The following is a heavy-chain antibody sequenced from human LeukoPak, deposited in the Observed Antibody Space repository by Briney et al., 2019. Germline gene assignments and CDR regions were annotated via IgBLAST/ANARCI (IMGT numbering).Heavy chain of an antibody. V-gene: IGHV4-39*07. CDR3: ARDLFWSGYSPYYFDY. CDR1: GGSISSGSYY. D-gene: IGHD3-3*01. Sequence: SETLSLTCTVSGGSISSGSYYWSWIRQPPGEGLEWIGSIYHSGSTYYNPSLKSRVTISVDTSKNQFSLKLSSVTAADTAVYYCARDLFWSGYSPYYFDYWGQGTLVTVSS. J-gene: IGHJ4*02. CDR2: IYHSGST.